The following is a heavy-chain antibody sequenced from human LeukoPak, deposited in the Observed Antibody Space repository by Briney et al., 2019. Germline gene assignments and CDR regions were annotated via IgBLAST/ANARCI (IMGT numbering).Heavy chain of an antibody. D-gene: IGHD3-16*01. J-gene: IGHJ4*02. V-gene: IGHV1-18*01. Sequence: GASVKVSCKASGYTFTSYGISWVRQAPGQGLEWMGWISAYNGNTNYAQKLQGRVTMTTDTSTSTAYMELRSLRSDDTAVYYCARDLYVWGPPGQTGDYWGQGTLVTVSS. CDR3: ARDLYVWGPPGQTGDY. CDR1: GYTFTSYG. CDR2: ISAYNGNT.